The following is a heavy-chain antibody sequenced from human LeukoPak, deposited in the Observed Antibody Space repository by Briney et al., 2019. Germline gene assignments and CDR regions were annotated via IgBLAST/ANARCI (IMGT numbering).Heavy chain of an antibody. CDR2: ISVSGNT. J-gene: IGHJ4*02. D-gene: IGHD2-15*01. V-gene: IGHV3-23*01. Sequence: LSGGSLRLSCAASGFTFSSYAMSWVRQAPGKGLEWVSAISVSGNTYHADSVKGRFTISRDSSKNTLYLQMNSLRAGDAAVYYCAKAPATTCSGAYCYPFDYWSQGTLVTVSS. CDR1: GFTFSSYA. CDR3: AKAPATTCSGAYCYPFDY.